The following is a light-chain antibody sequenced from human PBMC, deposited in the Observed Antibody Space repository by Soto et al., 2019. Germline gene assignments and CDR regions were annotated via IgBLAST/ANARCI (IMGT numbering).Light chain of an antibody. CDR2: SSS. CDR3: QQSYSTLT. V-gene: IGKV1-39*01. Sequence: DIQMTQSPSSLSASVGDRVTITCRASQSISTNLNWYHQKTGKAPKLLIFSSSRLQSGVPSRFSGSGSGTDFTLTISSLQPEDFATYYCQQSYSTLTFGGGTKVEIK. CDR1: QSISTN. J-gene: IGKJ4*01.